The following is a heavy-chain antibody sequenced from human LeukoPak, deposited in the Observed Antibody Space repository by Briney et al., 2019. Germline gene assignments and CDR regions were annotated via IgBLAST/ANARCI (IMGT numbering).Heavy chain of an antibody. V-gene: IGHV3-21*01. J-gene: IGHJ4*02. CDR3: ARITSRDYFDY. Sequence: GGSLTLSCAASGFTFRSYSMNWVRQAPGKGLDWVSSISSDSSYIYYADSVKGRFTISRDNAKKTLYLQMNSLRGEETAIYYCARITSRDYFDYWGQGTLVTVSS. CDR2: ISSDSSYI. CDR1: GFTFRSYS. D-gene: IGHD2-2*01.